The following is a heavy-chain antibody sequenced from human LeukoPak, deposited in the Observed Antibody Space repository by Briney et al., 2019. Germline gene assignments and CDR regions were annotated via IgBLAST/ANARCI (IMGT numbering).Heavy chain of an antibody. CDR2: ISAYNGNT. D-gene: IGHD2-15*01. CDR3: ARDSIVVVAATPIQVWFDP. CDR1: GYTFTSYG. J-gene: IGHJ5*02. Sequence: ASVKVSCKASGYTFTSYGISWVRQAPGQGLEWMGWISAYNGNTNYAQKLQGRVTMTTDTSTSTAYMELRSLRSDDTAVYYCARDSIVVVAATPIQVWFDPWGQGTLVTVSP. V-gene: IGHV1-18*01.